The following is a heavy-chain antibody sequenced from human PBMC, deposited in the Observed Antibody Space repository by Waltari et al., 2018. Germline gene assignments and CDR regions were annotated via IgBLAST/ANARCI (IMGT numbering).Heavy chain of an antibody. Sequence: QVQLQESGPGLVKPSQTLSLTCTVSGGSISSGSYYWRWIRQPAGKGLEWIGYIYTSGSTNYNPSLKSRVTISVDTSKNQFSLKLSSVTAADTAVYYCARTLTGPLDYWGQGTLVTVSS. CDR1: GGSISSGSYY. V-gene: IGHV4-61*09. D-gene: IGHD1-20*01. CDR3: ARTLTGPLDY. CDR2: IYTSGST. J-gene: IGHJ4*02.